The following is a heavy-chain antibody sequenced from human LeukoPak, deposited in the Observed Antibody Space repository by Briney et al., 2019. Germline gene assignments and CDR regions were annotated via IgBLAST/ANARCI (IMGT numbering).Heavy chain of an antibody. Sequence: GGSLRLSCAASGFTFSSYAMSWVRQAPGKGLEGVSSISGSGGSTQYAASVQGRFTISRDNSKNTLYLQMNSLRAEDTAVYYCAKDPNGDYIGTFDIWGQGTMVTVSS. D-gene: IGHD4-17*01. V-gene: IGHV3-23*01. J-gene: IGHJ3*02. CDR2: ISGSGGST. CDR1: GFTFSSYA. CDR3: AKDPNGDYIGTFDI.